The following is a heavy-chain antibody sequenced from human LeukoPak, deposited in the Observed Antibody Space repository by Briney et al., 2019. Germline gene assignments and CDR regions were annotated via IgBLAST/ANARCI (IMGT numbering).Heavy chain of an antibody. V-gene: IGHV3-66*04. CDR1: GFAFSNNY. CDR2: IYSDGSP. D-gene: IGHD1-7*01. CDR3: ARLRRELWGLSFDD. Sequence: LPLSCAASGFAFSNNYMSWVPHALAKGLEWHPLIYSDGSPYYPHSVRGSFTISTDNSKNTLYLQMNSLRAEDTAVYYCARLRRELWGLSFDDWGQGTRVTVSS. J-gene: IGHJ4*02.